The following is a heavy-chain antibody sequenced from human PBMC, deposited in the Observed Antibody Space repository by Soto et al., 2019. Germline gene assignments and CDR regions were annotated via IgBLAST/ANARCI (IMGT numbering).Heavy chain of an antibody. Sequence: ASPSVSCKSTGYTFPIDKSNWGREGTGQALEWMGWMNPNSGNTGYAQKFQGRVTMTRNTSISTAYMELSSLRSEDTAVYYCATRGSGSPAPYYYYYMDVWGKGTTVTVSS. V-gene: IGHV1-8*01. D-gene: IGHD3-10*01. CDR1: GYTFPIDK. CDR2: MNPNSGNT. CDR3: ATRGSGSPAPYYYYYMDV. J-gene: IGHJ6*03.